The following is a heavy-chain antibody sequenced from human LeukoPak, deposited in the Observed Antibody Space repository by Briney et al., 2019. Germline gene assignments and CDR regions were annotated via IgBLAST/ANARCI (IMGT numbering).Heavy chain of an antibody. Sequence: RASVKVSCKASGYTFTSYDINWVRQATGQGLEWMGWMNPNSGNTGYAQKFQGRVTMTRNTSISTAYMELSSLRSEDTAVYYCAREYGNYGSGSYYYYYYYMDVWGKGTTVTISS. CDR2: MNPNSGNT. CDR3: AREYGNYGSGSYYYYYYYMDV. J-gene: IGHJ6*03. CDR1: GYTFTSYD. D-gene: IGHD3-10*01. V-gene: IGHV1-8*01.